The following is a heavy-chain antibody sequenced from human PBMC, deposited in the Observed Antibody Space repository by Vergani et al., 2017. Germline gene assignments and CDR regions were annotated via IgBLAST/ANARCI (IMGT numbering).Heavy chain of an antibody. CDR2: IYYSGST. D-gene: IGHD3-3*01. CDR3: ARVVDFWSGWRFASWFDP. CDR1: GGSISSSSYY. Sequence: QLQLQESGPGLVKPSETLSLTCTVSGGSISSSSYYWGWIRQPPGKGLEWIGYIYYSGSTNYNPSLKSRVTISVDTAKNQFSLMRSSVTAADTAVYYCARVVDFWSGWRFASWFDPWGQGTLVTVSS. V-gene: IGHV4-61*05. J-gene: IGHJ5*02.